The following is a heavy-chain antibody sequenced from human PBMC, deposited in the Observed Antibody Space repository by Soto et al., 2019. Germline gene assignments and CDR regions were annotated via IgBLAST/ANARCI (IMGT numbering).Heavy chain of an antibody. D-gene: IGHD3-22*01. CDR2: ISGSGGST. CDR3: AKEILTGYYPYYYYGLDV. CDR1: GFTFSSYA. J-gene: IGHJ6*02. Sequence: GGSLRLSCAASGFTFSSYAMSWVRQAPGKGLEWVSAISGSGGSTYYADSVKGRFTISRDNSKNTLYLQMNSLRAEDTAVYYCAKEILTGYYPYYYYGLDVWGQGTTVTVSS. V-gene: IGHV3-23*01.